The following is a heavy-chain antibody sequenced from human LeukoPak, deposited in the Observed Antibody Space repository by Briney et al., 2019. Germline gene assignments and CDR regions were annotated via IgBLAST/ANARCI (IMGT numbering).Heavy chain of an antibody. D-gene: IGHD4/OR15-4a*01. Sequence: SETLSLTCAVFGVSLSGYHWTWIRRPPGKGLEWVGQINHSGTTNYNPSLKSRGNISIDPSKNQFSLWLNSVTAADTAVYYCARGIGVPGPFDYWGQGTLVAVSS. CDR1: GVSLSGYH. CDR2: INHSGTT. CDR3: ARGIGVPGPFDY. V-gene: IGHV4-34*01. J-gene: IGHJ4*02.